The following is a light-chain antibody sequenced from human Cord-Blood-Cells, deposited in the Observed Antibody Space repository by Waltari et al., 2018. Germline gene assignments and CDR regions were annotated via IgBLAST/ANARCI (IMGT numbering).Light chain of an antibody. J-gene: IGLJ3*02. CDR2: GNS. Sequence: SVLTQPPSVSGAPGHRLTTPRTRCGSNTCAGYDSHPYQQLPGTAPKLLIYGNSNRPSGVPDRFSGSKSGTSASLAITGLQAEDEADYYCQSYDSSLSGWVFGGGTKLTVL. V-gene: IGLV1-40*01. CDR1: GSNTCAGYD. CDR3: QSYDSSLSGWV.